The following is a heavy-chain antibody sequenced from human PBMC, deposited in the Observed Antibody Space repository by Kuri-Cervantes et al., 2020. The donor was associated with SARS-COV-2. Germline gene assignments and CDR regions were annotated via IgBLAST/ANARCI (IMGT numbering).Heavy chain of an antibody. CDR3: AREASSGWYGLSQYYFDY. D-gene: IGHD6-19*01. Sequence: GGSLRLSCAASGFTFSSYAMHWVRQAPGKGLEWVAVISYDGSNKYYADSVKGQFTISRDNSKNTLYLQMNSLRAEDTAVYYCAREASSGWYGLSQYYFDYWGQGTLVTVSS. J-gene: IGHJ4*02. CDR1: GFTFSSYA. CDR2: ISYDGSNK. V-gene: IGHV3-30-3*01.